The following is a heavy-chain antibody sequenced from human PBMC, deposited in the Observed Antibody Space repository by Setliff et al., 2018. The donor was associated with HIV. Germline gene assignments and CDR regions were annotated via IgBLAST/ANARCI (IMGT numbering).Heavy chain of an antibody. CDR1: GGSISSSLYY. V-gene: IGHV4-39*01. Sequence: LSLTCTVSGGSISSSLYYWGWIRQPPGKGLEWIGSIYYSGSTYYNPSLKSRITISVDTSKNQFSLKLSSVTAADTAVYYCARKNRYCSGGSCYYFDSWGLGTLVTVSS. CDR2: IYYSGST. J-gene: IGHJ4*02. CDR3: ARKNRYCSGGSCYYFDS. D-gene: IGHD2-15*01.